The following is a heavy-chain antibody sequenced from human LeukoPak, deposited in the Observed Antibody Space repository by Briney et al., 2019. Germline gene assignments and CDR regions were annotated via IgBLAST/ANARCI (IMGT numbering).Heavy chain of an antibody. J-gene: IGHJ3*02. CDR2: VYYTGNA. V-gene: IGHV4-39*01. CDR1: GDSISNHIYY. D-gene: IGHD5/OR15-5a*01. Sequence: SETLSLTCAVSGDSISNHIYYWDWIRQPPGKGLEWIGAVYYTGNAYYKPSPKSRVTISVDTSDNRFSLHLSSVNAADTAIYYCARPRALSGHRGAFDIWGQGTLVTVSS. CDR3: ARPRALSGHRGAFDI.